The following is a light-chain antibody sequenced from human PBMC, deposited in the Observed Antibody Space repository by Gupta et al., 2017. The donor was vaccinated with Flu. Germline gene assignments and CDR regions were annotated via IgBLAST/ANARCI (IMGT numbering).Light chain of an antibody. V-gene: IGLV10-54*04. CDR3: SAWDSSLSGRV. CDR2: RNN. CDR1: SHNVGSHC. Sequence: TATLTCTGNSHNVGSHCVAWLQQHPGHPPKLLSYRNNHRPSGISDRFSASRSGNSASLTITELQPEDEADYYCSAWDSSLSGRVFGGGTKLTVL. J-gene: IGLJ3*02.